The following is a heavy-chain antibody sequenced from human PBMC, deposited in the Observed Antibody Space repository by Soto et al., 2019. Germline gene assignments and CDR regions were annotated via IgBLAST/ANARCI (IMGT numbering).Heavy chain of an antibody. Sequence: QVQLQESGPGLVKPSQTLSLTCTVSGGSISSGGYYWSWIRQHPGKGLEWIGYIYYSGSTYYNPSVKGPVTISEDTSKNQFSQKLSSVTAADTAVYYCAREADYGDYGRGIGGFDIWRQGTMVTVSS. CDR2: IYYSGST. J-gene: IGHJ3*02. V-gene: IGHV4-31*01. CDR1: GGSISSGGYY. CDR3: AREADYGDYGRGIGGFDI. D-gene: IGHD4-17*01.